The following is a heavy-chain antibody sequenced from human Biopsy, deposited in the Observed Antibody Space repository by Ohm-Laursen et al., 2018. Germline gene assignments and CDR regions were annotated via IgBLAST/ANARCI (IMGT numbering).Heavy chain of an antibody. CDR2: ISGYNGNT. CDR3: ARDRHHAAGSYAGLDV. CDR1: GYTFGNYG. Sequence: ASVKVSCKASGYTFGNYGVSWVRLAPGQGPEWMGWISGYNGNTNYPQSLQGRVTLTTDASSSTAYMELRGLRSDDTAVYYCARDRHHAAGSYAGLDVWGQGTTVTVSS. V-gene: IGHV1-18*01. D-gene: IGHD3-10*01. J-gene: IGHJ6*02.